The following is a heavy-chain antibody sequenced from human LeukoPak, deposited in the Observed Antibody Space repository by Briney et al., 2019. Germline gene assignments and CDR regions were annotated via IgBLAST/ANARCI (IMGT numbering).Heavy chain of an antibody. CDR2: INTKGET. Sequence: SETLSLTCTVSGVSISAYQWSWVRQSPEKGLEWIGCINTKGETSYNPSLKSRVTTSVDTSKSQFSLRLTSVTAADTAVYYCATSNDAKIAPFDHWGQGAPVTVSS. CDR1: GVSISAYQ. V-gene: IGHV4-4*09. J-gene: IGHJ4*02. CDR3: ATSNDAKIAPFDH. D-gene: IGHD2-21*01.